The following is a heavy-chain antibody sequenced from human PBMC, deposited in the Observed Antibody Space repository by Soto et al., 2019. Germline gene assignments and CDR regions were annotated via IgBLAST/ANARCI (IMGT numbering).Heavy chain of an antibody. D-gene: IGHD1-26*01. Sequence: PSETLSLTCAVSGGSISSGGYSWSWIRQPPGKGLEWIGYIYHSGSTYYNPSLKSRFTVSRDNSKSTVYLQMNTLSPDDTAVYYCAKDLGPPRGSYPDSWGPGTLVTVYS. V-gene: IGHV4-30-2*02. CDR3: AKDLGPPRGSYPDS. CDR2: IYHSGST. J-gene: IGHJ4*02. CDR1: GGSISSGGYS.